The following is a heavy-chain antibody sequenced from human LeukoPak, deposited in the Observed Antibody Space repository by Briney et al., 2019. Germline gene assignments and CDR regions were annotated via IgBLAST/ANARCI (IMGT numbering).Heavy chain of an antibody. J-gene: IGHJ3*02. V-gene: IGHV1-2*02. D-gene: IGHD6-13*01. CDR3: ARDRSSSSGVNALDI. Sequence: GASVEVSCKASGYTFTAYYIHWVRQAPGQGLEWMGWMNPNSGATNYAQEFQGRVTMTRDTSISTAYMELSRLTSDDTAVYYCARDRSSSSGVNALDIWGQGTMVTVSS. CDR1: GYTFTAYY. CDR2: MNPNSGAT.